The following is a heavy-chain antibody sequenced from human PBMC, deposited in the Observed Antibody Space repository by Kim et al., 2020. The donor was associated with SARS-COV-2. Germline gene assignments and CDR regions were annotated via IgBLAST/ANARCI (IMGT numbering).Heavy chain of an antibody. CDR2: IYYSGST. Sequence: SETLSLTCTVSGGSISSDGYYWSWIRQHPGKGLEWIGYIYYSGSTYYNPSLKSRVTISVDTSKNQFSLKLSSVTAADTAVYYCARARLTSAGPYFDYWGQGTLVTVSS. D-gene: IGHD2-2*01. J-gene: IGHJ4*02. CDR1: GGSISSDGYY. CDR3: ARARLTSAGPYFDY. V-gene: IGHV4-31*03.